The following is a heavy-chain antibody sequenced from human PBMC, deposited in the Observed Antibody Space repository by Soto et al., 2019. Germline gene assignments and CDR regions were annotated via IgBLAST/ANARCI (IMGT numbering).Heavy chain of an antibody. Sequence: SETLSLTCAVCGGSFSGYYWSWIRQPPGKGLEWIGEINHSGSTNYNPSLKSRVTISVDTSKNQFSLKLSSVTAADTAVYYCARGGRGRNVVVPYYMDVWGKGTTVTVSS. V-gene: IGHV4-34*01. CDR2: INHSGST. CDR1: GGSFSGYY. D-gene: IGHD2-2*01. J-gene: IGHJ6*03. CDR3: ARGGRGRNVVVPYYMDV.